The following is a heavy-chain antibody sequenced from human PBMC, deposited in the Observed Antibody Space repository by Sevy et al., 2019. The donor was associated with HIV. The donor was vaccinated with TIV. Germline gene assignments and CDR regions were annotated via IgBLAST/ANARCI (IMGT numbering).Heavy chain of an antibody. CDR2: IWYDGSNK. V-gene: IGHV3-33*01. D-gene: IGHD3-3*01. Sequence: GGSLRLSCAASGFTFSSYGMHWVRQAPGKGLEWVAVIWYDGSNKYYADSVKGRFTISRDNSKNTLYLQMNSLRAEDTAVYYCARDPNYYDFWSGYYTISYDYYGMDVRGQGTTVTVSS. CDR1: GFTFSSYG. J-gene: IGHJ6*02. CDR3: ARDPNYYDFWSGYYTISYDYYGMDV.